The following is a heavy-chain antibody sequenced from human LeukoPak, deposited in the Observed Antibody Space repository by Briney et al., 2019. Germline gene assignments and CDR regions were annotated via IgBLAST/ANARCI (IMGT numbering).Heavy chain of an antibody. CDR1: GFTFSSYS. Sequence: GGSLRLSCAASGFTFSSYSMSWVRQASGKGLEWVYSISSSGGDTYYADSVKGRFTISRDNAKKSLYLQMNSLRAGDTAVYYCARGVNWWYFDLWGRGTLVTVSS. J-gene: IGHJ2*01. D-gene: IGHD1-1*01. CDR2: ISSSGGDT. CDR3: ARGVNWWYFDL. V-gene: IGHV3-21*01.